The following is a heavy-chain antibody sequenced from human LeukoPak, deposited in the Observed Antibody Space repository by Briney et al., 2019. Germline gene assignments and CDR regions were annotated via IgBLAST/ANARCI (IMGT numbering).Heavy chain of an antibody. CDR1: GGSFSGYY. J-gene: IGHJ4*02. CDR3: ARGSHQSGPFDY. Sequence: PSETLSLTCAVYGGSFSGYYWSWIRQPPGKGLEWIGEINHSGSTNYNPSLKSRVTISVDTSKNQFSLKLSSVTAADTAVYYCARGSHQSGPFDYWGQGTLVTVSS. CDR2: INHSGST. D-gene: IGHD1-26*01. V-gene: IGHV4-34*01.